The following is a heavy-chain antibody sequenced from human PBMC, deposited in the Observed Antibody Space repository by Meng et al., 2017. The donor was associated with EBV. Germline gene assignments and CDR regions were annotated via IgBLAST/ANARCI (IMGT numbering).Heavy chain of an antibody. D-gene: IGHD3-16*01. Sequence: VKLVQSGAEVKKPGASVKVSCKASGYTFTSYYIHWVRQAPGQGLEWRGIINPSGGSTSYAQKFQGRVTMTRDTSTSTVYMELSSLRSEDTAVYYCARDLRSLFDYWGQGTLVTVSS. CDR1: GYTFTSYY. CDR2: INPSGGST. CDR3: ARDLRSLFDY. V-gene: IGHV1-46*01. J-gene: IGHJ4*02.